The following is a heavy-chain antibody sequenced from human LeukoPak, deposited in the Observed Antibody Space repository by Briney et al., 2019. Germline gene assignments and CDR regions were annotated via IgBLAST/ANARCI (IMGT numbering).Heavy chain of an antibody. CDR3: ARVPDIVVVPAAYYYYGMDV. CDR1: GYAFTSYG. D-gene: IGHD2-2*01. V-gene: IGHV1-18*01. J-gene: IGHJ6*02. CDR2: ISAYNGNT. Sequence: EASVKVSCKASGYAFTSYGISWVRQAPGQGLEWMGWISAYNGNTNYAQKLQGRVTMTTDTSTSTAYMELRSLRSDDTAVYYCARVPDIVVVPAAYYYYGMDVWGQGTTVTVSS.